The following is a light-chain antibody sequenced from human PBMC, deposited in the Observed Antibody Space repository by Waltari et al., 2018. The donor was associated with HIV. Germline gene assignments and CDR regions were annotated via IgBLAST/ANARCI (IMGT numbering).Light chain of an antibody. Sequence: DIQMTQSPSSLPASLGDNVFITCRASQAISTYLNWYQKRPGKAPVLLVYSASTLQPGAPSRFRGSGSGRDFSLSISGLQTEDFATYFCQQSYGSPFNFGPGTK. CDR3: QQSYGSPFN. J-gene: IGKJ3*01. V-gene: IGKV1-39*01. CDR2: SAS. CDR1: QAISTY.